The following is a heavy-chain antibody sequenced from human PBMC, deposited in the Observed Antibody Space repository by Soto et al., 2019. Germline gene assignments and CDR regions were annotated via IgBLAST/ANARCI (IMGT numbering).Heavy chain of an antibody. CDR1: GDSISSNNYY. Sequence: PSETLSLTCTVSGDSISSNNYYWSWIRQPPGKGLEWIGYIYYSGSTYYNPSLKSRVTISVDTSKNQFSLKLSSVTAADTAVYYCARDSIAAAGTDYWGQGTLVTVSS. V-gene: IGHV4-30-4*01. D-gene: IGHD6-13*01. CDR3: ARDSIAAAGTDY. CDR2: IYYSGST. J-gene: IGHJ4*02.